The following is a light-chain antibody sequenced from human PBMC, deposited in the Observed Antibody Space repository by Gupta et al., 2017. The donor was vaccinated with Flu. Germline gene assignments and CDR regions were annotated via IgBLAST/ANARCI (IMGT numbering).Light chain of an antibody. J-gene: IGKJ2*01. CDR1: QTISIY. CDR2: AAS. CDR3: QQSDSTMYT. Sequence: PSSLSASVGDRVTITCRASQTISIYLNWYQQKPGKAPKFLIYAASSLQSGVPSRFSGSGSGTDFTLTISKLQPEDFATYYCQQSDSTMYTFGQGTKLEIK. V-gene: IGKV1-39*01.